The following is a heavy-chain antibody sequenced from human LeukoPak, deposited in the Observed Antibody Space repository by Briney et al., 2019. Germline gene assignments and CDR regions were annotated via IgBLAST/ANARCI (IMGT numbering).Heavy chain of an antibody. CDR2: ISGSGGST. CDR3: AKDTVDRSMICFDY. Sequence: GGSLKLSCAASGFTFSSYAMSWVRQAPGKGLEWVSAISGSGGSTYYADSVKGRFTISRDNSKNTLYLQMNSLRAEDTAVYYCAKDTVDRSMICFDYWGQGTLVTVSS. D-gene: IGHD3-22*01. V-gene: IGHV3-23*01. J-gene: IGHJ4*02. CDR1: GFTFSSYA.